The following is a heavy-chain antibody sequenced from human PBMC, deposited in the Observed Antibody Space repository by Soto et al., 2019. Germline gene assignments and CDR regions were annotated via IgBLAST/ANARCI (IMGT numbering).Heavy chain of an antibody. V-gene: IGHV4-30-4*01. J-gene: IGHJ4*02. CDR1: GGSISSGDYY. CDR3: AREAGVGYYDSSGYYFDY. D-gene: IGHD3-22*01. CDR2: IYYSGST. Sequence: SETLSLTCTVSGGSISSGDYYWSWIRQPPGKGLEWIGYIYYSGSTYYNPSLKSRVTISVDTSKNQFSLKLSSVTAADTAVYYCAREAGVGYYDSSGYYFDYWGQGTLVTVSS.